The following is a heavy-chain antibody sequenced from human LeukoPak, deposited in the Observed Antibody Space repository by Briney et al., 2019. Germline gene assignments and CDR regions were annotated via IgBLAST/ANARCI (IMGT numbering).Heavy chain of an antibody. D-gene: IGHD6-13*01. V-gene: IGHV1-18*01. CDR3: ARISSSWSYYYYYMDV. CDR1: GYTFSSYG. CDR2: ISAYSGNT. Sequence: ASVKASCKASGYTFSSYGISWVRQAPGQGLEWMGWISAYSGNTHYAQKLQGRVTMTTDTSTSTAYMELRSLRSDDTAVYYCARISSSWSYYYYYMDVWGKGTTVTVSS. J-gene: IGHJ6*03.